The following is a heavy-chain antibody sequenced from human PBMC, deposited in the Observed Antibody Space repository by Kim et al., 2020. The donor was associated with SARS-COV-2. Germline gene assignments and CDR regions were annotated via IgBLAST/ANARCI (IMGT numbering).Heavy chain of an antibody. CDR3: ARGEGLGS. CDR2: ISSTSSTI. CDR1: GFTFSDYY. V-gene: IGHV3-11*01. J-gene: IGHJ5*01. Sequence: GGSLRLSCAASGFTFSDYYMNWIRQAPGKGLEWVSYISSTSSTIYYANSVKGRFTVSRDNARNSLYLQLNSLRAEDTAVYYCARGEGLGSWGQGTLVTVSS.